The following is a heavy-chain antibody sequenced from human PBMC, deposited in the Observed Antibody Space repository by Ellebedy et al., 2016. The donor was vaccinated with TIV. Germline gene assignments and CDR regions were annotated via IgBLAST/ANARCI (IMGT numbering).Heavy chain of an antibody. D-gene: IGHD3-9*01. J-gene: IGHJ4*02. V-gene: IGHV3-30*18. CDR2: ISYDGSEK. CDR3: AKLLLSYDSLTGPDV. Sequence: GESLKISCATSGFAFSNYAMHWVRQAPGKGLEWVAVISYDGSEKHYGDSVKGRFTISRDNSKNTLYLQMNSLRTEDTAVYYCAKLLLSYDSLTGPDVWGQGTLVIVSS. CDR1: GFAFSNYA.